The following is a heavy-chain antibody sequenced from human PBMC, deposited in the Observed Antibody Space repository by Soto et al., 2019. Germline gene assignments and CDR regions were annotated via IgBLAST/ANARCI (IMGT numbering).Heavy chain of an antibody. V-gene: IGHV3-21*01. Sequence: PGGSLRLSCAASGFTFSSYSMNWVRQAPGKGLEWVSSISSSSSYIYYADSVKGRFTISRDNAKNSLYLQMNSLRAEDTAVYYCARKAESRTYYDILTGYYGFDYWGQGTLVTVSS. J-gene: IGHJ4*02. CDR1: GFTFSSYS. D-gene: IGHD3-9*01. CDR3: ARKAESRTYYDILTGYYGFDY. CDR2: ISSSSSYI.